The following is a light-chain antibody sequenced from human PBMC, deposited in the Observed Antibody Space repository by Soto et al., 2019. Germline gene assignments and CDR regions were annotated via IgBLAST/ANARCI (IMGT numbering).Light chain of an antibody. CDR3: QQDNHFWT. CDR1: QSVSSN. CDR2: GAS. V-gene: IGKV3-15*01. J-gene: IGKJ1*01. Sequence: EIVMTQSPATLSVSPGERATLSCRASQSVSSNLAWYQQKPGQAPRLLIYGASTRATGIPARFSGSESGTEFTLTISSLQSEYFAVYYCQQDNHFWTFGQGTKVEIK.